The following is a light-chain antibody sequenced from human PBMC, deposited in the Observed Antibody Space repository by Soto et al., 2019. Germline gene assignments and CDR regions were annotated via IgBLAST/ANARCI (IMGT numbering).Light chain of an antibody. CDR2: SAS. Sequence: DIQMTQSPSSLSASVGDRVTITCRASQDISVYLAWYQQKPGKVPKLLIYSASTLQSGVPSRFSGSGSGTDFTLTISSMQPEDVATYYCQNFNTVPITFGQGTRLDIK. J-gene: IGKJ5*01. V-gene: IGKV1-27*01. CDR3: QNFNTVPIT. CDR1: QDISVY.